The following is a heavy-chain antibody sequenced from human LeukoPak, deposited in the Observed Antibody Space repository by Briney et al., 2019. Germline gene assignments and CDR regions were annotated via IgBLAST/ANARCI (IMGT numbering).Heavy chain of an antibody. CDR1: GGFISSYY. CDR3: ARSGSYYDILTGSYYFDY. J-gene: IGHJ4*02. V-gene: IGHV4-59*12. D-gene: IGHD3-9*01. Sequence: SETLSLTCSVSGGFISSYYWSWIRQPPGKGLEWIGYIYYSGSTNYNPSLKSRVNISVDTSKNQFSLKLTSVTAADTAVYYCARSGSYYDILTGSYYFDYWGQGTLVTVSS. CDR2: IYYSGST.